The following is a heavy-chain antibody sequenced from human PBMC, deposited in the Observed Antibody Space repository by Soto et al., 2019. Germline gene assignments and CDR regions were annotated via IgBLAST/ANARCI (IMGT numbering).Heavy chain of an antibody. V-gene: IGHV4-34*01. CDR3: ARTRATPASRNLDY. CDR2: INPTGGT. Sequence: QVQLQQWGAGLLKPSETLSLTCAVYGGSFSGYYWSWVRQSPGKGLEWIGEINPTGGTNYNPSLKCRVTISVDTSKDQFSLQLSSVTAADTAVYYCARTRATPASRNLDYWGQGTLVTVSS. D-gene: IGHD1-1*01. CDR1: GGSFSGYY. J-gene: IGHJ4*02.